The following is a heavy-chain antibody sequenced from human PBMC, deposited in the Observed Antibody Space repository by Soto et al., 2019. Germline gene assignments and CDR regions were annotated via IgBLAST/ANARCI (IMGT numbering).Heavy chain of an antibody. CDR1: GFTFSSNA. CDR3: AKDDVVVVAATFGY. D-gene: IGHD2-15*01. CDR2: ISGSGGNT. V-gene: IGHV3-23*01. J-gene: IGHJ4*02. Sequence: EVQLLESGGGLVQPGGSRGLSCAASGFTFSSNARGGVRQAPGKGRGWVSGISGSGGNTYYEDSVKGRFTISRDNSKNTLYLQMNSLRAEDTAVYYCAKDDVVVVAATFGYWGQGTLVTVSS.